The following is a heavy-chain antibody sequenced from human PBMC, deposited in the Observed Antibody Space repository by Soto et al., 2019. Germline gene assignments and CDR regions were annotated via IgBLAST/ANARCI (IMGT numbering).Heavy chain of an antibody. V-gene: IGHV1-18*04. CDR3: ARDIVVVPAAIRGVYYFYYGMDV. CDR2: ISAYNGNT. J-gene: IGHJ6*02. D-gene: IGHD2-2*02. CDR1: GYTFTSYG. Sequence: ASGKVSCKASGYTFTSYGISWVRQAPGQGLEWMGWISAYNGNTNYAQKLQGRVTMTTDTSTSTAYMELRSLRSDDTAVYYCARDIVVVPAAIRGVYYFYYGMDVWGQGTTVTVSS.